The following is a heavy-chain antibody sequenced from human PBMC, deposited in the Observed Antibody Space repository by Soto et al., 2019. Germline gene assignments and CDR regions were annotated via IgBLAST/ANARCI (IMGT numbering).Heavy chain of an antibody. CDR1: GYTFTSYG. V-gene: IGHV1-18*01. J-gene: IGHJ6*02. CDR3: ARVSVKKLWSAYYYYYGMDV. Sequence: ASVKVSCKASGYTFTSYGISWARQAPGQGLEWMGCISAYNGNTNCAQKLRGRVTRTTDTSTSTAYMELRSLRSDDTAVYYCARVSVKKLWSAYYYYYGMDVWGQGTTVTVSS. D-gene: IGHD5-18*01. CDR2: ISAYNGNT.